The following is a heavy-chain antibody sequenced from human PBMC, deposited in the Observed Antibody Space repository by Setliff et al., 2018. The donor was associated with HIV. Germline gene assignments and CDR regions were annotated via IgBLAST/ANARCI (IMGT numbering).Heavy chain of an antibody. Sequence: GASVKVSCKASGYTFTTYSLPWVRQAPGQSLEWMGWINVGNGDTKYSQDLQGRITITRDTSANTAYMELSRLRSDDTAVYFCARGALLAVFDFDHFGHGTLFTVSS. V-gene: IGHV1-3*01. CDR1: GYTFTTYS. J-gene: IGHJ4*01. CDR2: INVGNGDT. D-gene: IGHD3-10*01. CDR3: ARGALLAVFDFDH.